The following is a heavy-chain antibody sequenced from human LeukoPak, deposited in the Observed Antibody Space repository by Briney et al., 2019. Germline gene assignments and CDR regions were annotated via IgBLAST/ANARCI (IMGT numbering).Heavy chain of an antibody. CDR2: IIPILGTA. CDR3: ARGRGYYDSSGYHQLDY. V-gene: IGHV1-69*13. D-gene: IGHD3-22*01. Sequence: SVKVSCKAAGGTFSSYSISWVRQAPGQGLEWMGGIIPILGTANNAQKFQGRVTITADESTSTVYMELSSLRSEDTAVYYCARGRGYYDSSGYHQLDYWGQGTLVTVSS. CDR1: GGTFSSYS. J-gene: IGHJ4*02.